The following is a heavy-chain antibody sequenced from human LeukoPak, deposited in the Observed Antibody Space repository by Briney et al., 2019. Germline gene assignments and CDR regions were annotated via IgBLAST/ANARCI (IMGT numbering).Heavy chain of an antibody. CDR3: AKGRITMVRGVRAPFDY. D-gene: IGHD3-10*01. Sequence: GGSLRLSCAASGFTFDDYAMHWVRHAPGKGLEWVSGISWNSGSIGYADSVKGRFTISRDNAKNSLYLQMNSLRAEDTALYYCAKGRITMVRGVRAPFDYWGQGTLVTVSS. CDR2: ISWNSGSI. V-gene: IGHV3-9*01. J-gene: IGHJ4*02. CDR1: GFTFDDYA.